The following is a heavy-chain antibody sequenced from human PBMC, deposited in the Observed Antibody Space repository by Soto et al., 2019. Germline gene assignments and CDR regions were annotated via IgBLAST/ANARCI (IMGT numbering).Heavy chain of an antibody. CDR1: NGSINSTNKY. D-gene: IGHD3-10*01. J-gene: IGHJ6*02. Sequence: SETLSLTCSVSNGSINSTNKYWGWIRQPPGMGLEWVGSIFYNGGTYYNPSLKSRVTISVDTAKNQFSLKLSSVTAADTAVYYCASFYGSGSRYYYGMDVWGQGTTVTVSS. CDR2: IFYNGGT. V-gene: IGHV4-39*01. CDR3: ASFYGSGSRYYYGMDV.